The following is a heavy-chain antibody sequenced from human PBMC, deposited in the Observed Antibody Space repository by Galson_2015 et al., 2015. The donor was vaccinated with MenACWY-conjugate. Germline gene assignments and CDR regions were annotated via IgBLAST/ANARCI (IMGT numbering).Heavy chain of an antibody. CDR1: GFTFSRNW. Sequence: SLRLSCAASGFTFSRNWMNWVRQAPGKGLEWVANIKQDGSEKYYVDSVKGRFTIAKDNAENSLYLQMNSLRAEDTAIYYCARDNYGTFDIWGQGTMVTVSS. J-gene: IGHJ3*02. CDR3: ARDNYGTFDI. D-gene: IGHD4-17*01. CDR2: IKQDGSEK. V-gene: IGHV3-7*03.